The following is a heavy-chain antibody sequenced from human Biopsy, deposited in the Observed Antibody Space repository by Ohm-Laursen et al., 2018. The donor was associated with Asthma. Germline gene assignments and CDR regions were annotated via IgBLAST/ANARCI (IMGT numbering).Heavy chain of an antibody. CDR3: ARAVDYSHYYGIDV. J-gene: IGHJ6*02. CDR2: ISVYNGNT. CDR1: GYTFNSAG. D-gene: IGHD3-10*01. Sequence: ASVKVSCKPSGYTFNSAGITWVRQAPGQGLEWMGWISVYNGNTKVAQKLQDRVTMITDTSTSTAYMELRSLRSDDTAVYFCARAVDYSHYYGIDVWGQGATVTVS. V-gene: IGHV1-18*01.